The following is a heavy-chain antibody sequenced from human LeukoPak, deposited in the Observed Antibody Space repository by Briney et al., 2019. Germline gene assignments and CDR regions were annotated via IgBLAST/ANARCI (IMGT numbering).Heavy chain of an antibody. V-gene: IGHV3-21*03. Sequence: GGSLRLSCAAAGFSFSGYSINWVRQVPGKGLEWVSSISSDSKYIYYAGSMKGRFTVSRDNARNSLYLQLNSLRDEDTAVYYCARDLISGDYTFDYWGQGALITVSS. CDR2: ISSDSKYI. J-gene: IGHJ4*02. D-gene: IGHD4-11*01. CDR3: ARDLISGDYTFDY. CDR1: GFSFSGYS.